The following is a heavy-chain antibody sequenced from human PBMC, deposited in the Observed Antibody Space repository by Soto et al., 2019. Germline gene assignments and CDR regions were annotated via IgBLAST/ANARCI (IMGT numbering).Heavy chain of an antibody. J-gene: IGHJ3*02. D-gene: IGHD1-26*01. Sequence: PGESLKISCKGSGYSFTSYWIAWVRQMPGKGLEWMGIIYPDDSDARYSPSFQGRVTISVDKSISTAYLQWSSLKASDTAMYYCARHSPSASYYWDFDIWGQGTMVTVSS. CDR2: IYPDDSDA. CDR1: GYSFTSYW. V-gene: IGHV5-51*01. CDR3: ARHSPSASYYWDFDI.